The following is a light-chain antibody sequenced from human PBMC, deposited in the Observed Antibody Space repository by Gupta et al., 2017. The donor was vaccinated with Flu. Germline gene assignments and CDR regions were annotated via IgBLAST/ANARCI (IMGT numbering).Light chain of an antibody. V-gene: IGKV3-11*01. CDR1: QSVSSY. J-gene: IGKJ5*01. Sequence: EIVLTQSPATLSLSPGERPTLSCRASQSVSSYLAWYQQKPGQAPRLLIYDASNRDTGIPARFSGSGYGIDFTLTISSRELEDFTGYYCQQRSDWPPLTFGQGTRLEIK. CDR2: DAS. CDR3: QQRSDWPPLT.